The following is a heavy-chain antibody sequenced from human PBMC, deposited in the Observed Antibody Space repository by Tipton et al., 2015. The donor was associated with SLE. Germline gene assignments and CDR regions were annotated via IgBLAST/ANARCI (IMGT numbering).Heavy chain of an antibody. D-gene: IGHD6-13*01. CDR2: IRYDGSNK. CDR1: GFTFSSYG. V-gene: IGHV3-30*02. CDR3: AKDKVAAARCAFDI. J-gene: IGHJ3*02. Sequence: GSLRLSCAASGFTFSSYGMHWVRQAPGKGLEWVAFIRYDGSNKYYADSVKGRFTISRDNSKNTLYLQMNSLRAEDTAVYYCAKDKVAAARCAFDIWGQGTMVTVSS.